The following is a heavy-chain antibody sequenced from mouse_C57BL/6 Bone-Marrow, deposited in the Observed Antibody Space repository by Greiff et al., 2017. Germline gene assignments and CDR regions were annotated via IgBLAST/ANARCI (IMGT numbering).Heavy chain of an antibody. V-gene: IGHV2-2*01. CDR3: ASIYYGNPFAY. D-gene: IGHD2-1*01. J-gene: IGHJ3*01. CDR2: IWSGGST. CDR1: GFSLTSSG. Sequence: QVQLQQSGPGLVQPSQSLSITCTVSGFSLTSSGVHWVRQSPGKGLEWLGVIWSGGSTDYNAAFISRLSISKDNSNSHVFFKMNSRQADDTAKYYCASIYYGNPFAYWGQGTLVTVSA.